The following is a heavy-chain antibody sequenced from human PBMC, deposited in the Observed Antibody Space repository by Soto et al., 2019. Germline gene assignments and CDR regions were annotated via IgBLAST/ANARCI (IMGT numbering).Heavy chain of an antibody. CDR3: ARSYYDSSGYYYWVAFDI. CDR2: IYPGDSDT. Sequence: PVXPKKISYKVSGYNFTSYWIGWVRQKHGKGLEWMGIIYPGDSDTRYSPSFQGQVTISADKSISTAYLQWSSLKASDTAMYYCARSYYDSSGYYYWVAFDIWGQGTMVTVS. V-gene: IGHV5-51*01. D-gene: IGHD3-22*01. J-gene: IGHJ3*02. CDR1: GYNFTSYW.